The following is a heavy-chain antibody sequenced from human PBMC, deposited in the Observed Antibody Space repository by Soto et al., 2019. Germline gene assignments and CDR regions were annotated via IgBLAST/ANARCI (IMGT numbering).Heavy chain of an antibody. J-gene: IGHJ6*03. CDR3: ARDGIAARVPYYYYMDV. CDR2: IYYSGST. Sequence: SETLSLTCTVSGGSISSGGYYWSWIRQHPGKGLEWIGYIYYSGSTYYNPSLKSRVTISVDTSKNQFSLELSSVTAADTAVYYCARDGIAARVPYYYYMDVWGKGTTVTVSS. CDR1: GGSISSGGYY. D-gene: IGHD6-6*01. V-gene: IGHV4-31*03.